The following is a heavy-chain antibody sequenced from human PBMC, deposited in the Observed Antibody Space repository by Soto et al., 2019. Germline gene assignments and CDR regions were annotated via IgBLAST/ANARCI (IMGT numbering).Heavy chain of an antibody. V-gene: IGHV5-51*01. J-gene: IGHJ6*02. CDR2: IYPGDSDT. CDR1: VGRFSSYW. Sequence: LKISGKGCVGRFSSYWGGRVRKMPGKGLEWMGIIYPGDSDTRYSPSFQGQVTISADKSISTAYLQWSSLKASDTAMYYCARLKGPRYGMDVWGQGNTVTVS. CDR3: ARLKGPRYGMDV.